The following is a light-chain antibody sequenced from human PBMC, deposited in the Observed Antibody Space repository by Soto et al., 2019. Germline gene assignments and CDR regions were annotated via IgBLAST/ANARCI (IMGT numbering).Light chain of an antibody. CDR3: QSYDSSLSGV. J-gene: IGLJ1*01. CDR2: GNS. Sequence: QSVLTQPPSVSGAPGQRVTISCTGSSSNIGAGYDVHWYQQLPGTAPKLLIYGNSNRPSGVPDRFSGSKSGTSASLAITGLHPEDEADYYCQSYDSSLSGVFGTGTKLTVL. CDR1: SSNIGAGYD. V-gene: IGLV1-40*01.